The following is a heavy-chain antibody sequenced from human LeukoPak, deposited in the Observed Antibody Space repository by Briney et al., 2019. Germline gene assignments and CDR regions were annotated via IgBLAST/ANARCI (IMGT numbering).Heavy chain of an antibody. Sequence: SETLSLTCTVSGGSISSSSDYWGWIRQPPGKGLEWIGSIYYSGSTYYNPSLKSRVTISVDTSKNQFSLKLSSVTAADTAVYYCARGTPYGSYYYDSSGYYYFDLWGRGTLVTVSS. CDR1: GGSISSSSDY. CDR2: IYYSGST. V-gene: IGHV4-39*07. D-gene: IGHD3-22*01. CDR3: ARGTPYGSYYYDSSGYYYFDL. J-gene: IGHJ2*01.